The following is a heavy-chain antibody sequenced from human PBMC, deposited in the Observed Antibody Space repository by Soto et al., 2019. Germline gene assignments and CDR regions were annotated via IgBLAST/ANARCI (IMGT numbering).Heavy chain of an antibody. V-gene: IGHV4-38-2*01. CDR3: ARGAATVTPGWFDP. Sequence: LSLTCAVSGYSISSGYYWGWIRQAPGKGLEWIASIYHSGSTYYNPSLKSRVTISVDTSKNQFSLKLTSVTAADTAVYYCARGAATVTPGWFDPWGQGIMVTVSS. D-gene: IGHD4-17*01. J-gene: IGHJ5*02. CDR2: IYHSGST. CDR1: GYSISSGYY.